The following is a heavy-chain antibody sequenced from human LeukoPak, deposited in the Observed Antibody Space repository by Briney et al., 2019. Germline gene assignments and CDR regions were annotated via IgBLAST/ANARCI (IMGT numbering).Heavy chain of an antibody. CDR1: GYTFTGYY. J-gene: IGHJ4*02. Sequence: ASVKVSCKASGYTFTGYYMHWVRQAPGQGLEWMGGINPNSGGTNYAQKFQGRVTMTRDTSISTAYVELSRLRSDDTAVYYCARQHVYGDYSFGYWGEGTLVTVSS. D-gene: IGHD4-17*01. V-gene: IGHV1-2*02. CDR3: ARQHVYGDYSFGY. CDR2: INPNSGGT.